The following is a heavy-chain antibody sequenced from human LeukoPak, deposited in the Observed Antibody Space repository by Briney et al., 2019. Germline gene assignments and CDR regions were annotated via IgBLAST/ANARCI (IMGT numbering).Heavy chain of an antibody. D-gene: IGHD3-22*01. CDR3: ARALYYYDSSGYGPGFDY. Sequence: GRSLRLSCAVSGFTFSSYAMHWVRQAPGKGLEWVAVISYDGINKYYADSVKGRFTISRDNSKNTLYLQMNSLRAEDTAVCYCARALYYYDSSGYGPGFDYWGQGTLVTVSS. CDR1: GFTFSSYA. CDR2: ISYDGINK. V-gene: IGHV3-30-3*01. J-gene: IGHJ4*02.